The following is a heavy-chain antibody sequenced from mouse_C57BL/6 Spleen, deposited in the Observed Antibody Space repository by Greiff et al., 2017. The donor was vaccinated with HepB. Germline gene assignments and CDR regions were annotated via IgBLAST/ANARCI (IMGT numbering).Heavy chain of an antibody. V-gene: IGHV1-26*01. CDR3: ARLDYDEGRAMDY. D-gene: IGHD2-4*01. CDR1: GYTFTDYY. CDR2: INPKHGGT. Sequence: VQLQQSGPELVKPGASVKISCKASGYTFTDYYMNWVKQSHGKSLEWIGEINPKHGGTSYNQKFKGKATLTVDKSSSTAYSELRSLTSEDSAVYYCARLDYDEGRAMDYWGQGTSVTVSS. J-gene: IGHJ4*01.